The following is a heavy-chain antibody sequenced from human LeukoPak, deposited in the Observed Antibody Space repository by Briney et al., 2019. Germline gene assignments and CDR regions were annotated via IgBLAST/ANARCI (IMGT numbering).Heavy chain of an antibody. Sequence: GASVTVSYKASGYTFTSFGISWVRQAPGQGLEWMGWIGAYNGDTNYAQNLQGRVTMTTDTSTSTAYMELRSLRSDDPAVYYCARDYSSSGYDAFDIWGQGTMVTVSS. CDR2: IGAYNGDT. D-gene: IGHD6-6*01. J-gene: IGHJ3*02. V-gene: IGHV1-18*01. CDR1: GYTFTSFG. CDR3: ARDYSSSGYDAFDI.